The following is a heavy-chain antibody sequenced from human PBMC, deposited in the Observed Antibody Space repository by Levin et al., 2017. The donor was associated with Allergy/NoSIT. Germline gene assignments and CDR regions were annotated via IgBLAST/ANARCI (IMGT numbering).Heavy chain of an antibody. V-gene: IGHV5-51*01. Sequence: KVSCQGSGYSFTSYWIGWVRQMPGKGLEWMGIIYPGDSDTRYSPSFQGQVTISADKSISTAYLQWSSLKASDTAIYYCARRGTRDCYYYMDVWGKGTTVTVSS. CDR1: GYSFTSYW. D-gene: IGHD1-1*01. CDR2: IYPGDSDT. J-gene: IGHJ6*03. CDR3: ARRGTRDCYYYMDV.